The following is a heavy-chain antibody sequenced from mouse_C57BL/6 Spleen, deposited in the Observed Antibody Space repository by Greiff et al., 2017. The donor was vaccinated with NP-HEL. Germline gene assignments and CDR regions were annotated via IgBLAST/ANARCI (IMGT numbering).Heavy chain of an antibody. CDR2: IYPGDGDT. CDR1: GYAFSSSW. CDR3: SQEEGGDIDSSVRDY. D-gene: IGHD3-2*02. V-gene: IGHV1-82*01. Sequence: QVQLKESGPELVKPGASVKISCKASGYAFSSSWMNWVKQRPGKGLEWIGRIYPGDGDTNYNGKFKGKATLTADKSTSTAYMQLSSLTTEDTAVYFGSQEEGGDIDSSVRDYWGQGTSVTVSS. J-gene: IGHJ4*01.